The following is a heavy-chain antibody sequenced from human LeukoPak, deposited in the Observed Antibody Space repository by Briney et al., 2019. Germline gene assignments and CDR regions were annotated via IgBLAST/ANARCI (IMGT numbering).Heavy chain of an antibody. V-gene: IGHV4-39*01. Sequence: SETLSLTCTVSGDSISSSYYYWGWIRQPPGKGLEWIGSIYYSGSTYYNPSLKSRVTISVDTSKNQFSLKLSSVTAADTAVYYCARQSPGSSGYYYVYWGQGTLVTVSS. J-gene: IGHJ4*02. D-gene: IGHD3-22*01. CDR2: IYYSGST. CDR3: ARQSPGSSGYYYVY. CDR1: GDSISSSYYY.